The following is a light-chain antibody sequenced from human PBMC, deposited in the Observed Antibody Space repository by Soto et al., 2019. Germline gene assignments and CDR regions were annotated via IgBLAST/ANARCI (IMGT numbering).Light chain of an antibody. V-gene: IGLV2-8*01. CDR2: EVN. CDR3: CSSAGTKEFVL. J-gene: IGLJ2*01. CDR1: SSDVGSYNY. Sequence: QSALTQPPSASGSPGQSVTISCTGTSSDVGSYNYVSWYQQHPGNAPKLIIYEVNKRPSGVPDRFSGSKSGNTASLTVSGLQAEDEADYYCCSSAGTKEFVLFGGGTKLTVL.